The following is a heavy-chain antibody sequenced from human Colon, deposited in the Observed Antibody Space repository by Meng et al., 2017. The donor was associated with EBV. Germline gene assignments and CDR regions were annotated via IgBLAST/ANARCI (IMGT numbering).Heavy chain of an antibody. J-gene: IGHJ5*01. CDR2: IHHSGST. CDR1: GGSFSGNF. Sequence: QVHLRPWGAGLFKPSETLSLPCAVFGGSFSGNFWTWIRQSPGEGLEWIGEIHHSGSTKYNPSLKNRVSISLDTSKKQFSLQLTSVTAADTAVYFCARDPAQEDFDTSGYMYDSWGPGTLVTVSS. D-gene: IGHD3-22*01. V-gene: IGHV4-34*02. CDR3: ARDPAQEDFDTSGYMYDS.